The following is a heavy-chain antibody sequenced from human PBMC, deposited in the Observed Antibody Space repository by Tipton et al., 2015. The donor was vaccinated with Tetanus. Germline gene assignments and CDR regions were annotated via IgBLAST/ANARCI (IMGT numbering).Heavy chain of an antibody. J-gene: IGHJ5*02. CDR2: IWYDGSDR. D-gene: IGHD2-21*01. CDR3: ARDDFIRDSADT. V-gene: IGHV3-33*01. CDR1: GFQFSSYA. Sequence: RSLRLSCEASGFQFSSYAMHWVRQAPGKGLEWLAVIWYDGSDRLYADSVKGRFTISRDNSRNTLALQMTSLRVDDTGVYFCARDDFIRDSADTWGQGTLVVVSS.